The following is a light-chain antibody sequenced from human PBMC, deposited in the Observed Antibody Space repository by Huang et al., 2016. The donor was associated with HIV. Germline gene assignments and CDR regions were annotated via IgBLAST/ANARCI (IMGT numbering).Light chain of an antibody. CDR3: QQYNKWPPYT. J-gene: IGKJ2*01. CDR2: GAS. V-gene: IGKV3-15*01. Sequence: VMTQSPATLSVSPGERATLSCRASESILRNLAWYQQRPGQPPRLLIYGASVRLPGIPDRFRGSGSGTEFSLTISSLQSEDFAVYYCQQYNKWPPYTYGQGTKLETK. CDR1: ESILRN.